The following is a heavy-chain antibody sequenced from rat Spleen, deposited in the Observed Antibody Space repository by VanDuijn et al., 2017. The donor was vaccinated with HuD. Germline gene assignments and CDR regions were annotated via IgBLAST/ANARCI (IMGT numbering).Heavy chain of an antibody. V-gene: IGHV5-31*01. CDR3: TRGGYFRC. CDR2: ITHTGRSV. D-gene: IGHD1-1*01. J-gene: IGHJ2*01. CDR1: GFTFNNYW. Sequence: EVQLVESGGGLVQPGRSLKLSCVASGFTFNNYWMTWIRQAPGKGLEWIASITHTGRSVHYPASVKGRFTISRDTAQNTLFLQMNSLRSEDTATYYCTRGGYFRCWGQGVMFTVSS.